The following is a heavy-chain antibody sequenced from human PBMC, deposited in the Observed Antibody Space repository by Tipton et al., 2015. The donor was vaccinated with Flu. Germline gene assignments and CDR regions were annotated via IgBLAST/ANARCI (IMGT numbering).Heavy chain of an antibody. CDR3: ARAGSLLLEDALDV. CDR2: IASNGGTT. D-gene: IGHD3-3*01. V-gene: IGHV3-64*01. Sequence: SLRLSCAASGFSFSSYGMHWVRQAPGKGLQYVSGIASNGGTTYYANSVKGRFTISRDNSENTLYLQMGSLRGEDMAVYYCARAGSLLLEDALDVWGQGTPVTVSS. J-gene: IGHJ6*02. CDR1: GFSFSSYG.